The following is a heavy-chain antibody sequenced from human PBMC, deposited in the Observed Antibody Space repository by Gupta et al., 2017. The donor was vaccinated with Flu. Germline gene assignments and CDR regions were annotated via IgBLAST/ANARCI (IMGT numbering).Heavy chain of an antibody. CDR3: ARKRYGDRNHDAFDI. CDR1: GFTFSSYW. Sequence: GESGGGLVQPGGSLRLSCAASGFTFSSYWMHWVRQAPGKGLVWVSRINSDGSSTSYADSVKGRFTISRDNAKNTLYLQMNSLRAEDTAVYYCARKRYGDRNHDAFDIWGQGTMVTVSS. J-gene: IGHJ3*02. V-gene: IGHV3-74*01. D-gene: IGHD4-17*01. CDR2: INSDGSST.